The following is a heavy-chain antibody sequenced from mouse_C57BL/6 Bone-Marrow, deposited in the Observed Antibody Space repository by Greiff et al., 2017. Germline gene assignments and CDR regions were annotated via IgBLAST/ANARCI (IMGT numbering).Heavy chain of an antibody. CDR3: ANDLLWLRRYYYAMDY. V-gene: IGHV1-22*01. CDR2: INPTNGGT. J-gene: IGHJ4*01. D-gene: IGHD2-2*01. Sequence: EVQLQQSGPELVKPGASVKMSCKASGYTFTDYNMHWVKQSHGKRLEWIGYINPTNGGTSYNQKFKGKATLPVNKSSSTAYMELRSLTSEDSAVYYCANDLLWLRRYYYAMDYRGQGTAVTVSS. CDR1: GYTFTDYN.